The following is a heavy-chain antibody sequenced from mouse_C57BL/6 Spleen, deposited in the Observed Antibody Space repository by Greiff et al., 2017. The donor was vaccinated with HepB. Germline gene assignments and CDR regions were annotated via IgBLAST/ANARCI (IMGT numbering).Heavy chain of an antibody. CDR3: GRGRPFAY. Sequence: EVKVVESGGGLVKPGGSLKLSCAASGFTFSDYGMHWVRQAPEKGLEWVAYISSGSSTIYYADTVKGRFTISRDNAKNTLFPQMTSLRSEDTAMYYCGRGRPFAYWGQGTLVTVSA. D-gene: IGHD1-1*01. J-gene: IGHJ3*01. V-gene: IGHV5-17*01. CDR2: ISSGSSTI. CDR1: GFTFSDYG.